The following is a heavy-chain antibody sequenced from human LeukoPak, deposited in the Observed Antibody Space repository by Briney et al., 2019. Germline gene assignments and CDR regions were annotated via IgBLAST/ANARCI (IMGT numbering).Heavy chain of an antibody. J-gene: IGHJ6*02. CDR1: GYTFTGYY. D-gene: IGHD4-17*01. CDR3: ARDRTTVTTGYYGMDV. V-gene: IGHV1-2*02. CDR2: INPSGGST. Sequence: ASVKVSCKASGYTFTGYYMHWVRQAPGQGLEWMGIINPSGGSTSYAQKFQGRVTLTRDTSIITAYMELTRLRSDDTAVYYCARDRTTVTTGYYGMDVWGQGTTVTVSS.